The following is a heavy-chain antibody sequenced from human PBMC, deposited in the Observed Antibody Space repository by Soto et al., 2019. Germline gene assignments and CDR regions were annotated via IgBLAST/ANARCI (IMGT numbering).Heavy chain of an antibody. CDR2: IFANGHT. CDR1: GGSISEKY. CDR3: GASPAASGLNWLDP. V-gene: IGHV4-4*07. D-gene: IGHD6-13*01. J-gene: IGHJ5*02. Sequence: SETLSLTCIVSGGSISEKYWNWVRQPPGKGLEWIGLIFANGHTDYNPSLKSRVTMSVDASKNQFSLRLTSMTAADTAVYYCGASPAASGLNWLDPWGRGTLVTVSS.